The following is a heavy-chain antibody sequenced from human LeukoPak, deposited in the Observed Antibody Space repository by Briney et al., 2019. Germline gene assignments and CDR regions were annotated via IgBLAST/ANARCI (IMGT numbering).Heavy chain of an antibody. Sequence: SETLSLTCAVYGGSFSGYYWSWIRQPPGKGLEWIGEINHSGSTNYNPSLKSRVTISVDTSKNQFSLKLSSVTAADTAVYYCARGWSRAFFDYWGQGTLSPSPQ. CDR3: ARGWSRAFFDY. J-gene: IGHJ4*02. D-gene: IGHD3-3*01. V-gene: IGHV4-34*01. CDR2: INHSGST. CDR1: GGSFSGYY.